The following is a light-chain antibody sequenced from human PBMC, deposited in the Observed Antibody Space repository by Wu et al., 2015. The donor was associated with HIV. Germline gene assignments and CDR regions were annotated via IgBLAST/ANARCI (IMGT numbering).Light chain of an antibody. CDR3: QQYDISRLT. Sequence: EIVLTQSPGTLSLSPGEGATLSCRASQSVRSSHLAWYQQKPGQAPRLIIYAASTRAIGIPDRFSGSGSGTDFTLTISRLEPEDFAVYYCQQYDISRLTFGGGTKVEIK. J-gene: IGKJ4*01. CDR1: QSVRSSH. V-gene: IGKV3-20*01. CDR2: AAS.